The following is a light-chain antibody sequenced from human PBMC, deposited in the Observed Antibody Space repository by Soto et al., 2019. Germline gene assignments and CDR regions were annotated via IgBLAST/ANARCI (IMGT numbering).Light chain of an antibody. CDR1: QSVDTM. CDR3: PVRSDWPPFKYT. V-gene: IGKV3-11*01. CDR2: ETS. Sequence: EIVLTQSPATLSLSAGERVTLSCRSSQSVDTMVAWYQQQVGRTPRLLIYETSSRATGVPARFSGSGSGTDFTLTIRRLEPEDFAIYFCPVRSDWPPFKYTFGQGTKLEVK. J-gene: IGKJ2*01.